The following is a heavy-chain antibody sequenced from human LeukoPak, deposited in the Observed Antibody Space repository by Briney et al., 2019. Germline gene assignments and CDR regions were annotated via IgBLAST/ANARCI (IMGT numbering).Heavy chain of an antibody. CDR3: ASGAYCGGDCFMPYYYYYYMDV. Sequence: SETLSLTCTVSGGSISSSSYYWGWIRQPPGKGLEWIGYIYYSGSTNYNPFLKSRVTISVDTSKNQFSLKLSSVTAADTAVYYCASGAYCGGDCFMPYYYYYYMDVWGKGTTVTVSS. V-gene: IGHV4-61*05. D-gene: IGHD2-21*01. CDR2: IYYSGST. CDR1: GGSISSSSYY. J-gene: IGHJ6*03.